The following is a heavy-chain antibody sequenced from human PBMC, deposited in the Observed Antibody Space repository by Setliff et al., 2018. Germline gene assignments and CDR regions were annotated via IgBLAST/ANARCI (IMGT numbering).Heavy chain of an antibody. Sequence: SVKVSCKASGGTFNSYAISWVRQAPGQGLEWMGGIIPIFGSANYARKFQGRVTVTADESTSTAYMELSSLRSGDTAVYYCARGSVEYSRGWYYCGQGTLVTVSS. CDR3: ARGSVEYSRGWYY. V-gene: IGHV1-69*13. CDR2: IIPIFGSA. D-gene: IGHD6-19*01. CDR1: GGTFNSYA. J-gene: IGHJ4*02.